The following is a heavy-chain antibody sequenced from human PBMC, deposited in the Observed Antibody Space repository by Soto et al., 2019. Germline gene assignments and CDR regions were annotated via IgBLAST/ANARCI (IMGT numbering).Heavy chain of an antibody. J-gene: IGHJ4*02. D-gene: IGHD3-10*01. CDR2: IFHDGTA. V-gene: IGHV4-4*02. CDR1: GVSLTSGNW. CDR3: ETQVYDTRLNYMYFDF. Sequence: SETLSLTVDVSGVSLTSGNWWTWVRQSPQRGLEYIGEIFHDGTANYYPSFERRVAMSVDTSRNQFSLKMTSVTAADTAVYFCETQVYDTRLNYMYFDFWGPGTLVTVYS.